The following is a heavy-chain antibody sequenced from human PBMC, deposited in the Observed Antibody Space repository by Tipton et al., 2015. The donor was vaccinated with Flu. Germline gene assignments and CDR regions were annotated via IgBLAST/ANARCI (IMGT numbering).Heavy chain of an antibody. CDR2: IYPSGAT. Sequence: TLSLTCTVSSGSIRSTNYFCAWIRQPPGKRLELIGSIYPSGATYYNPSLKGRVTISVDTPKSQFSLMLRSVTAADTAVYYCARLSYYDVDLKNFYFDYWGQGTLVTVSS. V-gene: IGHV4-39*01. CDR3: ARLSYYDVDLKNFYFDY. D-gene: IGHD3-10*02. CDR1: SGSIRSTNYF. J-gene: IGHJ4*02.